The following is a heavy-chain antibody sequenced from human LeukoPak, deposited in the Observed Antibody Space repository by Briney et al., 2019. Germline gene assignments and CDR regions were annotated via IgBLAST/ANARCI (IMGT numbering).Heavy chain of an antibody. CDR2: IYYSGST. D-gene: IGHD4-23*01. CDR3: RSTVVSHDY. J-gene: IGHJ4*02. V-gene: IGHV4-39*01. CDR1: GGSISSSSYY. Sequence: SETLSLTCTVSGGSISSSSYYWGWIRQPPGKGLEWIGSIYYSGSTYYNPSLKSRVTISVDTSKNQFSLKLSSVTAADTAVYYCRSTVVSHDYWGQGTLVTVSS.